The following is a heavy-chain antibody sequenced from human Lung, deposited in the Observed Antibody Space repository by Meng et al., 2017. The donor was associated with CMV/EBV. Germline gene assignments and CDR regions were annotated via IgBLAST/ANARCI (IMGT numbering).Heavy chain of an antibody. CDR3: TTDTSGGYSYDI. J-gene: IGHJ3*02. D-gene: IGHD3-10*01. CDR2: IKSDTDGGTT. V-gene: IGHV3-15*01. CDR1: GFTFSDAW. Sequence: ESXKISXAASGFTFSDAWMTWVPQPPGKGLEWLGRIKSDTDGGTTDYAAPLKGRFTISRDDSKNTLFLQMNSLKTEDTAMYYCTTDTSGGYSYDIWGQGTVVTVSS.